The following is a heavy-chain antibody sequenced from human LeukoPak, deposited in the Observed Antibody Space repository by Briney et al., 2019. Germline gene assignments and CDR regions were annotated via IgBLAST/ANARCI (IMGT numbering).Heavy chain of an antibody. J-gene: IGHJ4*02. D-gene: IGHD3-16*02. Sequence: SETLPLTCTVSGGSISSSSYYWGWIRQPPGKGLEWIGSIYYSGSTYYNPSLKSRVTISVDTSKNQFSLKLSSVTAADTAVYYCARSEELSLYNYWGQGTLVTVSS. CDR2: IYYSGST. CDR1: GGSISSSSYY. CDR3: ARSEELSLYNY. V-gene: IGHV4-39*01.